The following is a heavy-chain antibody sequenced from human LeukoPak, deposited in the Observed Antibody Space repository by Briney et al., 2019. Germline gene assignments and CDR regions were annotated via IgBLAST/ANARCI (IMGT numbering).Heavy chain of an antibody. CDR3: ARVRANWYEDH. J-gene: IGHJ4*02. V-gene: IGHV3-21*01. CDR1: GFTFSSYS. Sequence: GGSLRLSCADSGFTFSSYSFNWVRQVPGKGLEWVSSITTTFYTYYTDSVKGRFTISRDNAKNSLYLQMISLRAEDTAVYYCARVRANWYEDHWGQGTLVTVSS. CDR2: ITTTFYT. D-gene: IGHD6-13*01.